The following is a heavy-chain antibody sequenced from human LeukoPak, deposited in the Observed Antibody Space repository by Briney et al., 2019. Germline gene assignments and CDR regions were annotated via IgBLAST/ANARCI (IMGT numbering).Heavy chain of an antibody. CDR2: IPYDGRNK. CDR3: ARDGYEKSIDY. V-gene: IGHV3-30*04. Sequence: PGGSLRLSCVASGFTFSSYAMHWVRQAPGKGLEWVAVIPYDGRNKYYADSVKGRFTISRDNTRNTLYLQMNSLRAEDTAVYYCARDGYEKSIDYWGQGTLVTVSS. CDR1: GFTFSSYA. D-gene: IGHD5-12*01. J-gene: IGHJ4*02.